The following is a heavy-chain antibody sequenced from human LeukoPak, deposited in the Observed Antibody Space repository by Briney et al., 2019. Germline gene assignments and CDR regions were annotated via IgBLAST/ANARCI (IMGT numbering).Heavy chain of an antibody. CDR2: INENGGST. J-gene: IGHJ4*02. CDR3: ANRPIAVAGKPNYYFDY. Sequence: AGGSLRLSCAASGFTFSSYAMTWVRQAPGKGLEWASAINENGGSTQYADSVKGRFTISRDNSKNTLYLQMNSLRAEDTAVYYCANRPIAVAGKPNYYFDYWGQGTLVTVSS. D-gene: IGHD6-19*01. CDR1: GFTFSSYA. V-gene: IGHV3-23*01.